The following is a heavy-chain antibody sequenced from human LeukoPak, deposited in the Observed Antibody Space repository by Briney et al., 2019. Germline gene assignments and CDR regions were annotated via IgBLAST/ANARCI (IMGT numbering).Heavy chain of an antibody. Sequence: GGSLRLSCAASGFTFSSYSMNWVRQAPGKGLEWVSSISSSSSYIYYADSVKSRFTISRDNAKNSLYLQMNSLRAEDTAVYYCARDLPVVGATGIDYWGQGTLVTVSS. CDR2: ISSSSSYI. D-gene: IGHD1-26*01. CDR3: ARDLPVVGATGIDY. CDR1: GFTFSSYS. J-gene: IGHJ4*02. V-gene: IGHV3-21*01.